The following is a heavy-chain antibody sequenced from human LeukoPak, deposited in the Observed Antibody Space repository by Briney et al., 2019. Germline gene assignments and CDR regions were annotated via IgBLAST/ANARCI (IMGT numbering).Heavy chain of an antibody. CDR2: ISGDGGST. J-gene: IGHJ5*01. CDR3: ARESDSSGWYDS. D-gene: IGHD3-22*01. Sequence: PGGSLRLSCAAPGFSFDDYAIHWVRQAPGKGLEWVSLISGDGGSTFYADSVKGRFTISRDNSKNSLYLQMSSLRSDDTALYYCARESDSSGWYDSWGQGTLVTVSS. V-gene: IGHV3-43*02. CDR1: GFSFDDYA.